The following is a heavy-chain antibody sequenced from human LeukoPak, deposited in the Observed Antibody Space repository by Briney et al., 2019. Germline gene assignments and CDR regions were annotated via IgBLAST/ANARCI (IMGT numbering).Heavy chain of an antibody. CDR3: AKEEEIGSPIDY. V-gene: IGHV3-30*02. CDR2: IPFDGSNR. Sequence: GGSLRLSCAASGFNFGSYSMTWVRQAPGKGLDWVAFIPFDGSNRYYADSVRGRFTISRDNSKYTLYLQMNSLRAEDTAVYYCAKEEEIGSPIDYWGRGTLVTVSS. CDR1: GFNFGSYS. D-gene: IGHD1-26*01. J-gene: IGHJ4*02.